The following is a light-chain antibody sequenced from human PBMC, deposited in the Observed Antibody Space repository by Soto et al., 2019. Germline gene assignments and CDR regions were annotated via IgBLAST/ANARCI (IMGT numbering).Light chain of an antibody. CDR2: EVS. J-gene: IGLJ1*01. CDR1: SSDVGNYNL. V-gene: IGLV2-23*02. CDR3: CSYAGSGTYV. Sequence: LTPPCWERVSLWLSTATSYTGTSSDVGNYNLVTWYQQHPGKAPQLMIYEVSKRPSGVSDRFSGSKSGNTASLTISGLQADDEADYYCCSYAGSGTYVFGTGTKVTVL.